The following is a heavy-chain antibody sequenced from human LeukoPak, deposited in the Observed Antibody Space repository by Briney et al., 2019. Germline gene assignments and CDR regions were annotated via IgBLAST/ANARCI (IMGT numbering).Heavy chain of an antibody. J-gene: IGHJ4*02. Sequence: PSETLSLTCTVSGGSISSSSYYWGWIRQPPGKGLEWIGSIYYSGSTYYNPSLKSRVTISVDTSKNQFSLKLSSVTAADTAVYYCARDTEQLGPDYWGQGTLVTVSS. CDR3: ARDTEQLGPDY. CDR2: IYYSGST. D-gene: IGHD6-6*01. CDR1: GGSISSSSYY. V-gene: IGHV4-39*07.